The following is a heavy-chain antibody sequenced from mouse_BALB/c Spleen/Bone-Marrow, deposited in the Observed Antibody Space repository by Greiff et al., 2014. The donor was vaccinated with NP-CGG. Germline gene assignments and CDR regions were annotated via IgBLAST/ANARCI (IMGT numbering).Heavy chain of an antibody. CDR2: IHPNSGNT. V-gene: IGHV1S130*01. CDR1: RYTFTSSW. Sequence: QVQLQQSGSVLVRPGASVKLSCKASRYTFTSSWMHWAKQRPGQGLEWIGEIHPNSGNTNYNEKFKGKATLTVDTSSSTAYVDLSSLTSEDSAVYYCANYYGSSSYWGQGTTLTVSS. J-gene: IGHJ2*01. CDR3: ANYYGSSSY. D-gene: IGHD1-1*01.